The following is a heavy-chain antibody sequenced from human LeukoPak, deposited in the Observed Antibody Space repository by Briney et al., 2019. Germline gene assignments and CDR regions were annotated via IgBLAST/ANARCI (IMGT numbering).Heavy chain of an antibody. CDR2: IYYSGST. CDR1: GGSLSSYY. Sequence: SETLSLTCTVPGGSLSSYYWSWIRQPPGKGQEMNGPIYYSGSTNYHPSLKSRVTISVDTSKNQFSLKLSSVTAADTAVYYCARSVPYDSSARPYDAFDIWGQGTMVTVSS. D-gene: IGHD3-22*01. CDR3: ARSVPYDSSARPYDAFDI. V-gene: IGHV4-59*01. J-gene: IGHJ3*02.